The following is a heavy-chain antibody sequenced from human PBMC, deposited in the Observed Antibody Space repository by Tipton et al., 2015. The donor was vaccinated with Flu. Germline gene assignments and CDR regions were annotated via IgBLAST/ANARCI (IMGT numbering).Heavy chain of an antibody. Sequence: TLSLTCTVSGGSISSYYWSWIRQPPGKGLEWIGYIYYSGSTNYNPSLKSRVTISVDTSKNQFSLKLSSVTAADTAVYYCAREDRGIPYYYYMDVWGKGTTVPVSS. CDR3: AREDRGIPYYYYMDV. CDR1: GGSISSYY. D-gene: IGHD1-14*01. J-gene: IGHJ6*03. V-gene: IGHV4-59*01. CDR2: IYYSGST.